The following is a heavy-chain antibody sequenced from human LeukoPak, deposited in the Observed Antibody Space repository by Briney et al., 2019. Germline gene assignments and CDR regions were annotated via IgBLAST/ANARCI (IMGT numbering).Heavy chain of an antibody. CDR2: INHSGST. CDR1: GGSFSGYY. V-gene: IGHV4-34*01. J-gene: IGHJ4*02. CDR3: ARHVVVPAWGDYFDY. D-gene: IGHD2-2*01. Sequence: PSETLSLTCAVYGGSFSGYYWSWIRQPPGKGLEWIGEINHSGSTNYNPSLKSRVTISVDTSKNQFSLKLSSVTAADTAVYYCARHVVVPAWGDYFDYWGQGTLVTVSS.